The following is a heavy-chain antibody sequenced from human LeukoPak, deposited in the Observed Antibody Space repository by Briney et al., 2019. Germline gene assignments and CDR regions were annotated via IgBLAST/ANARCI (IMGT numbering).Heavy chain of an antibody. CDR3: ARGLAVAGPGPDY. Sequence: ASVKVSCKASRYTFTDYYIHWVRQAPGQGLEWMGWIDPKSGGTNYAQKFQGRVTMTRDTSISTAYMELSRLRSDDTAVYYCARGLAVAGPGPDYWGQGTLVTVSS. CDR2: IDPKSGGT. J-gene: IGHJ4*02. V-gene: IGHV1-2*02. D-gene: IGHD6-19*01. CDR1: RYTFTDYY.